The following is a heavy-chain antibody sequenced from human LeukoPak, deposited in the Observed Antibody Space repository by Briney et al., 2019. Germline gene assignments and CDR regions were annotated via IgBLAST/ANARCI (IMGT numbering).Heavy chain of an antibody. Sequence: ASETLSLTCTVSGGSISSSSYYWGWIRQPPGKGLEWIGSIYYSGSTYYNPSLKSRVTISVDTSKNQFSLKLSSVTAADTAVYYCARRARDYVWGSSNRGIYYFDYWGQGTLVTVSS. CDR2: IYYSGST. CDR3: ARRARDYVWGSSNRGIYYFDY. J-gene: IGHJ4*02. CDR1: GGSISSSSYY. V-gene: IGHV4-39*01. D-gene: IGHD3-16*01.